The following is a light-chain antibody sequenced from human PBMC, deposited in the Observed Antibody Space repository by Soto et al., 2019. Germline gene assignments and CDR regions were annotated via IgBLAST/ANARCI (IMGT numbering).Light chain of an antibody. J-gene: IGKJ2*01. Sequence: DIQMTQSPSLSVSVGDKVTITCRASHSISNFLNWYQQKAGKAPKLLIYASFNLQSGVPSRFSGSGSGTEFKLTISRLQPEDFATYYCQQKYMTPYTFGQGTKLEIK. CDR1: HSISNF. V-gene: IGKV1-39*01. CDR3: QQKYMTPYT. CDR2: ASF.